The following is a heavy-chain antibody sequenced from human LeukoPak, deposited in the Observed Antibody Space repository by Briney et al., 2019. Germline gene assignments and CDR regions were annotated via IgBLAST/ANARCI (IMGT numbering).Heavy chain of an antibody. Sequence: PSETLSLTCTVSGGSISSSSYYWGWIRQPPGKGLEWIGSIYYSGSTYYNPSLKSRVTISVDTSKNQFSLKLSSVTAADTAVYYCARVYCSSTSCYQPGGGFDPWGQGTLVTVSS. CDR1: GGSISSSSYY. V-gene: IGHV4-39*07. D-gene: IGHD2-2*01. J-gene: IGHJ5*02. CDR3: ARVYCSSTSCYQPGGGFDP. CDR2: IYYSGST.